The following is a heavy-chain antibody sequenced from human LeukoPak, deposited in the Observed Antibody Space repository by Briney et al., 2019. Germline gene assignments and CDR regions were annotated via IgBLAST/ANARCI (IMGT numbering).Heavy chain of an antibody. CDR1: GFTFSSYA. D-gene: IGHD1-26*01. CDR3: ARGSGSYYN. J-gene: IGHJ4*02. CDR2: ISGSGVTT. V-gene: IGHV3-23*01. Sequence: GGSLRLSCVASGFTFSSYAMSWVRQAPGKGLEWVSAISGSGVTTHYAGSVKGRFSISRDNSKNTLYLQMNSLRAEDTAVYYCARGSGSYYNWGQGTLVTVSS.